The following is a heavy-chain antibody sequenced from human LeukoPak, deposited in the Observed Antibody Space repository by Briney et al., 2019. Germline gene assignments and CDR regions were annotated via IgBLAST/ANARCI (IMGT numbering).Heavy chain of an antibody. D-gene: IGHD3-3*01. CDR3: ARDPHLSISRNAFDI. CDR2: IYYSGST. CDR1: GGSISSGDYY. V-gene: IGHV4-30-4*01. Sequence: RASQTLSLTCTVSGGSISSGDYYWSWIRQPPGKGLEWIGYIYYSGSTYYNPSLKSRVTISVDTSKNQFSLKLSSVTAADTAVYYCARDPHLSISRNAFDIWGQGTMVTVSS. J-gene: IGHJ3*02.